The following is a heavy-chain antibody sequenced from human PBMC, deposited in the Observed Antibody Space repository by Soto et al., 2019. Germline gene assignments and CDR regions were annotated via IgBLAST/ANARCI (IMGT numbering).Heavy chain of an antibody. CDR3: AKDGGYDPTCYFDL. CDR2: ISYDGSNK. V-gene: IGHV3-30*18. J-gene: IGHJ2*01. CDR1: GFTFSSYG. Sequence: QVQLVESGGGVVQPGRSLRLSCAASGFTFSSYGMHWVRQSPGKGLERVAVISYDGSNKYYADSVKGRFTISRDNSKNTLYLQMNSLRAEDTAVYYCAKDGGYDPTCYFDLWVRGTLVTVSS. D-gene: IGHD5-12*01.